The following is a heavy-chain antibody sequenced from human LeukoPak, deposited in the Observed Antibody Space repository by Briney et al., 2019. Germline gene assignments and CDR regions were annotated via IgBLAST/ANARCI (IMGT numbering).Heavy chain of an antibody. V-gene: IGHV3-23*01. D-gene: IGHD4-17*01. CDR1: GFTFSSYA. CDR3: AMTTVTTFRPGAFDI. J-gene: IGHJ3*02. CDR2: TSGSGGST. Sequence: GGSLRLSCAASGFTFSSYAMSWIRQAPGKGLEWVSATSGSGGSTYYADSVKGRFTISRDNSKNTLYLQMNSLRAEDTAVYYCAMTTVTTFRPGAFDIWGQGTMVTVSS.